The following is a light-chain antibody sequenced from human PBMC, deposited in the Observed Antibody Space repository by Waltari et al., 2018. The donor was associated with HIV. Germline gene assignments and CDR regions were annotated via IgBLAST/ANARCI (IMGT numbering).Light chain of an antibody. CDR2: NND. V-gene: IGLV1-47*01. CDR1: SSNIGSNY. Sequence: QSVLTQPPSASGTPGQRVTIPCSGSSSNIGSNYVYWHQQFPGTAPKLFIYNNDQRPSGVPARVSGSELGTSASLAVGGLRSDDEANYDCAAWDGSLSGWVVGGGTKLTVL. CDR3: AAWDGSLSGWV. J-gene: IGLJ3*02.